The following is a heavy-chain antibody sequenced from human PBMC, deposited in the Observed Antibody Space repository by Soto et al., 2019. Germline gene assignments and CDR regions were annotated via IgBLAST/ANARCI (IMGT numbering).Heavy chain of an antibody. J-gene: IGHJ4*02. D-gene: IGHD5-18*01. CDR1: GCSISSYY. CDR3: ARVRASGYTYGSAYSDY. Sequence: SETLSLTCTVSGCSISSYYWSWIRQPPGKGLEWIGYIHDSGSTDYNPSLKSRVTISLDKSKNQFSLQLRSVTAADTAVYYCARVRASGYTYGSAYSDYWGQGTLVTVSS. V-gene: IGHV4-59*12. CDR2: IHDSGST.